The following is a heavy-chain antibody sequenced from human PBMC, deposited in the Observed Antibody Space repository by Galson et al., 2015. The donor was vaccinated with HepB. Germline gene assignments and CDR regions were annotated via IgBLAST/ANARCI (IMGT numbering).Heavy chain of an antibody. V-gene: IGHV3-53*01. D-gene: IGHD3-16*01. J-gene: IGHJ4*02. CDR2: IYGGHNT. CDR1: GFIFGNY. CDR3: AQLGTGY. Sequence: SLRLSCAASGFIFGNYMNWVRQAPGKGLEWVSVIYGGHNTYYADSVKGRFIISRDDSKNKLYLQMNSLRADDTAVYYCAQLGTGYWGQGTLVTVSS.